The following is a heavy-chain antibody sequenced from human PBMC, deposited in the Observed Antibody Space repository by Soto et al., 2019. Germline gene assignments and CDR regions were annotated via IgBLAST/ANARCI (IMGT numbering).Heavy chain of an antibody. D-gene: IGHD3-22*01. Sequence: GSRSLSCSASGFTFSHYGIHWVGRAPGKGLEWVGLSCSGGRGEDCADSVRGRFTISRDYSKTTVYLQMNSLRVEDTAVYYCAKDDDTSSHFSLLDFRGQGPLVTVSS. CDR1: GFTFSHYG. J-gene: IGHJ4*02. CDR3: AKDDDTSSHFSLLDF. CDR2: SCSGGRGE. V-gene: IGHV3-33*06.